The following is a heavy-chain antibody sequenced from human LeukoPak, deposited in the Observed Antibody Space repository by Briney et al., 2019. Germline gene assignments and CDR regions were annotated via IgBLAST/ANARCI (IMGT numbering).Heavy chain of an antibody. V-gene: IGHV3-20*04. CDR2: INWNGGST. CDR3: ARDLTMVRGVTPNQDY. CDR1: GLTFSSSA. D-gene: IGHD3-10*01. J-gene: IGHJ4*02. Sequence: PGGSLRLSCASSGLTFSSSAMSWVRQAPGKGLEWVSGINWNGGSTGYADSVKGRFTISRDNAKNSLYLQMNSLRAEDTALYYCARDLTMVRGVTPNQDYWGQGTLVTVSS.